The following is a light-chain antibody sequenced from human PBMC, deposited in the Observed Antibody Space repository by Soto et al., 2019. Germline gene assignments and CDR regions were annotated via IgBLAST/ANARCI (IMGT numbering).Light chain of an antibody. CDR2: DSS. Sequence: IVCTQSPTALCVSPVERFTGSCRASQGIGSTLAWYQQKPGQPPRLLIYDSSTRAIGIPTRFSGSRSGTEFTLTISSLEPEDFAVYYCQQRSSAITFGQGTRLEI. V-gene: IGKV3D-11*01. J-gene: IGKJ5*01. CDR1: QGIGST. CDR3: QQRSSAIT.